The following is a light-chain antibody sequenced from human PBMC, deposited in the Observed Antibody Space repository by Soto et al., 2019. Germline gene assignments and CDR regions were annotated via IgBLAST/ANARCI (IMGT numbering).Light chain of an antibody. V-gene: IGKV3-15*01. CDR3: QHYTSRPLT. J-gene: IGKJ4*01. CDR2: GAS. CDR1: QSVSSN. Sequence: EIVMTQSPATLSVSPGDRATLSCRASQSVSSNLAWYQQKPGQAPRLLIYGASTRATGIPARSSGSGSGTEFTLTIGSLQSEDFAVYYCQHYTSRPLTFGGGTKV.